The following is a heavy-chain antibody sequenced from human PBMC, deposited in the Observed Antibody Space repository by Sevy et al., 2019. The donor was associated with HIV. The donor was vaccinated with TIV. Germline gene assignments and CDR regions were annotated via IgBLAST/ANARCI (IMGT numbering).Heavy chain of an antibody. J-gene: IGHJ2*01. Sequence: GGSLRLSCAASGFTFSNVWTSWVRQASGKGLEWVGRIQSKSEGGTTDYAAPVKGRFSISRDESSDTLYLQMNSLKTEETAVYYCTTMMRLYGDPNFWYFDLWGRGTLVTVSS. D-gene: IGHD4-17*01. CDR1: GFTFSNVW. CDR3: TTMMRLYGDPNFWYFDL. CDR2: IQSKSEGGTT. V-gene: IGHV3-15*01.